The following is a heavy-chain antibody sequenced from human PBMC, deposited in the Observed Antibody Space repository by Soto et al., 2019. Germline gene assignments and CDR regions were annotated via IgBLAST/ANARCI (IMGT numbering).Heavy chain of an antibody. V-gene: IGHV3-23*01. CDR2: IIDSGGST. CDR3: AKGRSYYYYYGVDV. J-gene: IGHJ6*02. Sequence: GGSLRLSCAASGFSFSSYSMGWVRQAPGKGLEWVSDIIDSGGSTYYADSVKGRFTISRDNSKSTLYLQMNSLRAEDTALYYCAKGRSYYYYYGVDVWGQGTTVTVSS. CDR1: GFSFSSYS.